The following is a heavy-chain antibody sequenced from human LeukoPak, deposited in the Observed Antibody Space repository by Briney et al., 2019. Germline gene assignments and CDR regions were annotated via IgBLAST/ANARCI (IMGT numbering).Heavy chain of an antibody. CDR3: AREVFTVTTGWFDP. CDR2: IYTSGST. D-gene: IGHD4-17*01. J-gene: IGHJ5*02. CDR1: GGSISSYY. Sequence: PSETLSLTCTVSGGSISSYYWSWIRQPAGKGLEWIGRIYTSGSTNYNPSLKSRVTMSVDTSKNQFSLKLSSVTAADTAVYYCAREVFTVTTGWFDPWGQGTLVTVSS. V-gene: IGHV4-4*07.